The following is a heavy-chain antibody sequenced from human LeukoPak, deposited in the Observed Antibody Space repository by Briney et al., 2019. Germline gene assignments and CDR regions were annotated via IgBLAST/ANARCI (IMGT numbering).Heavy chain of an antibody. CDR3: AKVYYDFWSGPHDDP. Sequence: TGGPLRLSCAASGFTFSSYAMSWVRQAPGKGLEWVSAISGSGGSTYYADSVKGRFTISRDNSKNTLYLQMNSLRAEDTAVYYCAKVYYDFWSGPHDDPWGQGTLVTVSS. CDR1: GFTFSSYA. CDR2: ISGSGGST. D-gene: IGHD3-3*01. V-gene: IGHV3-23*01. J-gene: IGHJ5*02.